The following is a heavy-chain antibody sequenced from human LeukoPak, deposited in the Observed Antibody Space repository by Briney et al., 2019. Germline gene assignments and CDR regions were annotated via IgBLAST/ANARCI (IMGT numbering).Heavy chain of an antibody. V-gene: IGHV4-59*08. Sequence: PSGTLSLTRTVSGGSISSYFWSWIRQPPGKGLEWLGDIYYSGSTNYNPSLKSRVTISVDTSKNLFSLKLSSVTAADTAVYYCARQRDPFDYWGQGTLVTVSS. J-gene: IGHJ4*02. D-gene: IGHD5-24*01. CDR2: IYYSGST. CDR3: ARQRDPFDY. CDR1: GGSISSYF.